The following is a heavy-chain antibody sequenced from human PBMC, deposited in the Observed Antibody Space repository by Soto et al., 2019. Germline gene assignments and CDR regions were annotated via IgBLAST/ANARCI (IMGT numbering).Heavy chain of an antibody. D-gene: IGHD3-22*01. CDR2: ISYDGSNK. J-gene: IGHJ4*02. Sequence: PWGSLRLSCAASGFTFSSYAMHWVRQAPGKGLEWVAVISYDGSNKYYADSVKGRFTISRDNSKNTLYLQMNSLRAEDTAVYYCARDGVGYYDSSGYLAYFDYWGQGTLVTVSS. V-gene: IGHV3-30-3*01. CDR3: ARDGVGYYDSSGYLAYFDY. CDR1: GFTFSSYA.